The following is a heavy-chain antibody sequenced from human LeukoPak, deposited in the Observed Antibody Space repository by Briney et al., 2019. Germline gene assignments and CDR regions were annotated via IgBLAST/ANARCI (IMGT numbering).Heavy chain of an antibody. CDR3: AIEFSYYMDV. J-gene: IGHJ6*03. Sequence: GGSLRLSCAASGFIFTDYWMYWVRQAPGRGLGGVSYISSSSSTIYYADSVKGRVTISRDNAKNSLYLQMNSLRAEDTAVYYCAIEFSYYMDVWGKGTTVTVSS. CDR1: GFIFTDYW. CDR2: ISSSSSTI. V-gene: IGHV3-48*01.